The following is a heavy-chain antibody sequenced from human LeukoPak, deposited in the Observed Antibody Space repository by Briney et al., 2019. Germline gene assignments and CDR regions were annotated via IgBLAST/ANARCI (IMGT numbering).Heavy chain of an antibody. CDR1: GFTFSSYA. CDR3: AIMHRYYDGSGYWVQ. V-gene: IGHV3-23*01. D-gene: IGHD3-22*01. J-gene: IGHJ4*02. Sequence: AGGSLRLYCAGSGFTFSSYAMSWVRQAPGKGLEWVSGISTSGGSTSYADSVKGRFTISRDNPRNTLYMQMNSLRAEDTAVYYCAIMHRYYDGSGYWVQWGQGTLVTVSS. CDR2: ISTSGGST.